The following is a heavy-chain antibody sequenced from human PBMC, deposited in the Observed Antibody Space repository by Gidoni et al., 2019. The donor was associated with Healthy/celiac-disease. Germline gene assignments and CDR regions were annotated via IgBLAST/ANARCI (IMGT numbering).Heavy chain of an antibody. V-gene: IGHV3-23*01. CDR3: AKIHLGELSLFDY. Sequence: EVQLLESGGGLVQPGGSLRLSCAASGFTFSSDAMSWVRQAPGKGLEWVSAISGSGGSTYYADSVKGRFTISRDNSKNTLYLQMNSLRAEDTAVYYCAKIHLGELSLFDYWGQGTLVTVSS. CDR2: ISGSGGST. D-gene: IGHD3-16*02. CDR1: GFTFSSDA. J-gene: IGHJ4*02.